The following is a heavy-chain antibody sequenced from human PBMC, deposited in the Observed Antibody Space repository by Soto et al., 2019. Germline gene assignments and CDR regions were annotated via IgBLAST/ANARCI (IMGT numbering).Heavy chain of an antibody. V-gene: IGHV4-31*03. D-gene: IGHD6-13*01. CDR1: GGSISSGAYY. CDR2: ISHRGTA. Sequence: SETLSLTCTVSGGSISSGAYYWGWIRQHPGKGLEWIGYISHRGTAYYTPSLKSRVSLSVDPSKSQFSLNVTSLTAAGTAVYYCARVSATGTRWFDPWGPGTLVTVS. J-gene: IGHJ5*02. CDR3: ARVSATGTRWFDP.